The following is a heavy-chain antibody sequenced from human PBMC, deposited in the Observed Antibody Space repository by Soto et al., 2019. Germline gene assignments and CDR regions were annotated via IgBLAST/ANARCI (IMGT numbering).Heavy chain of an antibody. D-gene: IGHD6-19*01. V-gene: IGHV3-9*01. CDR3: AKDMGIAVAGTFWFDP. Sequence: EVQLVESGGGLVQPGRSLRLSCAASGFTFDDYAMHWVRQAPGKGLEWVSGISWNSGSIGYADSVKGRFTISRDNAKNSLYLQMNSLRAEDTALYYCAKDMGIAVAGTFWFDPWGQGTLVTVSS. J-gene: IGHJ5*02. CDR1: GFTFDDYA. CDR2: ISWNSGSI.